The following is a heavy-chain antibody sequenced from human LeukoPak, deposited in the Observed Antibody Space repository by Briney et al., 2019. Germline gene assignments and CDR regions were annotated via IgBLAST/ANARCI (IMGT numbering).Heavy chain of an antibody. J-gene: IGHJ4*02. V-gene: IGHV4-4*02. CDR2: MYNSGNT. D-gene: IGHD6-13*01. CDR1: GGSLASSNW. Sequence: SETLSLTCAVSGGSLASSNWWTWVRQPPGKGLEWIGEMYNSGNTNYNPSLKSRVTISVDTSKNQFSLKLSSVTAADTAVYYCARQGLSSSWYVLYYWGQGTLVTVSS. CDR3: ARQGLSSSWYVLYY.